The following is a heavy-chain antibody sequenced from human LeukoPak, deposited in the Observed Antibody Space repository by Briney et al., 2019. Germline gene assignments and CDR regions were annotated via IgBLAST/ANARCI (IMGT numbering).Heavy chain of an antibody. CDR2: IYTSGRT. V-gene: IGHV4-4*07. CDR3: ARRFSTGPFDY. CDR1: GSSIRSYY. J-gene: IGHJ4*02. Sequence: PSETLSLTCTVSGSSIRSYYWSWIRQPAGKGLEWIGRIYTSGRTNYNPSLKSRVTMSVDTSKSQFSLKLNSVTAADTAVYYCARRFSTGPFDYWGQGILVTVSS. D-gene: IGHD2-2*01.